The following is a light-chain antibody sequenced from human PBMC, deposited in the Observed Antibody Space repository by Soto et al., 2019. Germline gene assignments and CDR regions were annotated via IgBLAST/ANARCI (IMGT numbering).Light chain of an antibody. CDR1: HPIRRH. CDR3: QQYNDWATWT. CDR2: DAS. V-gene: IGKV3-15*01. J-gene: IGKJ1*01. Sequence: EMVMTQSPATLSVSLGEEATLSCRATHPIRRHIDWYQLKPGQAPRLLVSDASTRATGVPARFSGSGSGTAFTLTISGLQSADFAVYLCQQYNDWATWTFGQGRKVEVK.